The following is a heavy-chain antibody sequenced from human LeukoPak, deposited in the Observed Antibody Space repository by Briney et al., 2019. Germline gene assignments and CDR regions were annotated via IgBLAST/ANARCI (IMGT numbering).Heavy chain of an antibody. Sequence: SETLSLTCTVSGGSISSYYWNWIRQSPGNGLEWVSNIFYTGHADYSPSLKSRVTISVDTSKNEISLILNSVTAADTAVYYCARKTYCSGGRCYGENWFDPWGQGILVTVSS. J-gene: IGHJ5*02. V-gene: IGHV4-59*08. CDR3: ARKTYCSGGRCYGENWFDP. D-gene: IGHD2-15*01. CDR1: GGSISSYY. CDR2: IFYTGHA.